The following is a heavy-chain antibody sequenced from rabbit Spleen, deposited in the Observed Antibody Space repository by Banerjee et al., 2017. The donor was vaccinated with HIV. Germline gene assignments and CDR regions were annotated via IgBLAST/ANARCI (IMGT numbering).Heavy chain of an antibody. J-gene: IGHJ6*01. CDR1: GFDFSSYY. V-gene: IGHV1S7*01. CDR2: IDPVFGNT. D-gene: IGHD8-1*01. Sequence: QLKESGGGLVQPGGSLKLSCKVSGFDFSSYYMTWVRQAPGKGLEWTGYIDPVFGNTAYASWVNGRFTISSDNAQNTVDLQMTSLTATDTATYFCARDTGSSFSSYGMDLWGPGTLVTVS. CDR3: ARDTGSSFSSYGMDL.